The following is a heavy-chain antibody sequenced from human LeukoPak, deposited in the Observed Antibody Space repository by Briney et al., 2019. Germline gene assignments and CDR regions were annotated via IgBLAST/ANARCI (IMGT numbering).Heavy chain of an antibody. CDR2: IKPDGSTR. Sequence: GGSLRLSCAASGFTFSTYWMNWVRQAPGKGLQWVANIKPDGSTRYYVDSVKGRFTISRDNAKNSLYLQMNSLRAEDTAVYYCARDLMGIAYRGAFYYWGQGTLVTVSS. D-gene: IGHD6-13*01. CDR3: ARDLMGIAYRGAFYY. J-gene: IGHJ4*02. V-gene: IGHV3-7*03. CDR1: GFTFSTYW.